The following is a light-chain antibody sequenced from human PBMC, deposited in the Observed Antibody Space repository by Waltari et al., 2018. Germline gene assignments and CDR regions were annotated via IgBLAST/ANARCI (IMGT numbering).Light chain of an antibody. CDR2: KDN. J-gene: IGLJ2*01. CDR1: ALAKKY. Sequence: SYELTQPPSVSASLGQMARITCSGEALAKKYAYWYQQKPGQFPVVVIYKDNERPSGTPERFSGSSSGTIVTLTLSGVQAEDEADYYCISPDSSVTYHWIFGGGTKLTVL. CDR3: ISPDSSVTYHWI. V-gene: IGLV3-16*01.